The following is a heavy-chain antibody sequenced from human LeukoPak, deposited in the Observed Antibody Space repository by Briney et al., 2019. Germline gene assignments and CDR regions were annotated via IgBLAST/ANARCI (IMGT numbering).Heavy chain of an antibody. Sequence: ASVKVSCKTSGYTFTGYYMHWMRQAPGQGLAWMGWINPNSGGTNYAQKFQGRVTMTRDTSISTAYMELSSLRSDDTAVYYCARGRGQQLPHYFDYWGQGTLVTVSS. CDR1: GYTFTGYY. CDR2: INPNSGGT. V-gene: IGHV1-2*02. CDR3: ARGRGQQLPHYFDY. J-gene: IGHJ4*02. D-gene: IGHD6-13*01.